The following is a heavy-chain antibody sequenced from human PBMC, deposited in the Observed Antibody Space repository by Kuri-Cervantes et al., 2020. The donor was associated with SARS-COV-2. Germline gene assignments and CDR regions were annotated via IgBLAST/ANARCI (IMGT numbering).Heavy chain of an antibody. V-gene: IGHV4-31*03. CDR1: GGSISSGGYY. CDR2: IYYSGST. J-gene: IGHJ5*02. D-gene: IGHD6-13*01. CDR3: ARGSSSWLRAHIWFDP. Sequence: LRLSCTVSGGSISSGGYYWSWIRQHPGKGLEWIGYIYYSGSTYYNPSLKSRVTISVDTSKNQFSLKLSSVTAADTAVYYCARGSSSWLRAHIWFDPWGQGTLVTVSS.